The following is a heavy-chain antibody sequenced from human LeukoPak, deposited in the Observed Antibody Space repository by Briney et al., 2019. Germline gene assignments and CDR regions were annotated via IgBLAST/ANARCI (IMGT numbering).Heavy chain of an antibody. CDR3: ARDSSSWYGGYYFDY. J-gene: IGHJ4*02. D-gene: IGHD6-13*01. Sequence: ASVKVSCKASGYTFTGYYMHWVRQAPGQGLEWMGWINPNSGGTNYAQKFQGRVTMTSDTSISTAYMELSRLRSDDTAVYYCARDSSSWYGGYYFDYWGQGTLVTVSS. CDR2: INPNSGGT. CDR1: GYTFTGYY. V-gene: IGHV1-2*02.